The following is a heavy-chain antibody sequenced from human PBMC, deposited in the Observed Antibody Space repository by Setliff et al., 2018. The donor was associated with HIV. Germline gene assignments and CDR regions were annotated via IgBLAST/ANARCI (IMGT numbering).Heavy chain of an antibody. V-gene: IGHV1-2*02. D-gene: IGHD3-3*01. Sequence: ASVKVSCKASGYTFTGYYMHWVRQAPGQGLEWMGWIKSNSGGTNYAQKFQGRVTMTRDTSINTVYMDLSRLTSDDTGIYYCARDPTFNKSYYNFWSGGLDYWGQGTLVTVSS. CDR2: IKSNSGGT. J-gene: IGHJ4*02. CDR3: ARDPTFNKSYYNFWSGGLDY. CDR1: GYTFTGYY.